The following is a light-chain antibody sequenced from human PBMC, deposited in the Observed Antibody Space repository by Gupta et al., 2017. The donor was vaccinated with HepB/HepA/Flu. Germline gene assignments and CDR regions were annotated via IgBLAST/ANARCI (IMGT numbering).Light chain of an antibody. J-gene: IGLJ1*01. V-gene: IGLV2-14*03. Sequence: SALTPPASVSGSPRQSLTISFTGTSSDVGGYNYVSWYQQHPGKAPKLMIYDVSNRPSGVANRFSGSKCGNTASLTIAGLQAEEEADYFCSSETSSSTLYVFGTGTKVTVL. CDR2: DVS. CDR3: SSETSSSTLYV. CDR1: SSDVGGYNY.